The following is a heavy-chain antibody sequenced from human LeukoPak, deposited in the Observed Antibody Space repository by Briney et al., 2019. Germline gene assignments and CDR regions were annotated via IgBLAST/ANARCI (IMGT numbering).Heavy chain of an antibody. CDR1: GYTFTSYG. D-gene: IGHD6-13*01. CDR3: ATDLPTRTEQQLVRSYYYYGMDV. CDR2: ISAYNGNT. Sequence: GASVKVSCKASGYTFTSYGISWVRQAPGQGLEWMGWISAYNGNTNYAQKLQGRVTMTTDTSTSTAYMELRSLRSDDTAVYYCATDLPTRTEQQLVRSYYYYGMDVWGQGTTVTVSS. V-gene: IGHV1-18*01. J-gene: IGHJ6*02.